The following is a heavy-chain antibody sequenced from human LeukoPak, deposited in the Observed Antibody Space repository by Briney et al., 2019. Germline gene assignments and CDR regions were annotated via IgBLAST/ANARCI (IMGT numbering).Heavy chain of an antibody. J-gene: IGHJ4*02. CDR3: ARELPFDY. CDR2: IKSDGSRT. CDR1: GDSISSYY. V-gene: IGHV3-74*01. D-gene: IGHD2-15*01. Sequence: PSETLSLTCTVSGDSISSYYWSWIRQPPGKGLVWISRIKSDGSRTDYADSVKGRFTTSRDNAKNTLYLQMNSLRAEDTAVYYCARELPFDYWGQGTLVTVSS.